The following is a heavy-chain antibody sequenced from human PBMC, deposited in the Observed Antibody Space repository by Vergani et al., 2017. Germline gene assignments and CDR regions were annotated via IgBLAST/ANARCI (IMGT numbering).Heavy chain of an antibody. CDR3: ASFPRGSAGSYYYCMDV. D-gene: IGHD6-25*01. CDR1: GGTFSSYA. J-gene: IGHJ6*03. Sequence: QVQLVQSGAEVKKPGSSVKVSCKASGGTFSSYAISWVRQAPGQGLEWMGGIIPIFGTANYAQKFQGRVTITADESTSTAYMELGSLRSGDTAVYYCASFPRGSAGSYYYCMDVWGKGTTVTVSS. V-gene: IGHV1-69*01. CDR2: IIPIFGTA.